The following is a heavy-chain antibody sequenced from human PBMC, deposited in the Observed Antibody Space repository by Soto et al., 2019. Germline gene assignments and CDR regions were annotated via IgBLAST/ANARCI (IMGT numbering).Heavy chain of an antibody. V-gene: IGHV4-34*01. CDR2: INHSGST. Sequence: SETPSLTCSVYGGSFSGYYWSWIRQPPGKGLEWIGEINHSGSTNYNPSLKSRVTISVDTSKNQFSLKLSSVTAADTAVYYCSRGPGENYYGSGSYLYYYGSDFRGQGTTVNVS. D-gene: IGHD3-10*01. CDR3: SRGPGENYYGSGSYLYYYGSDF. J-gene: IGHJ6*02. CDR1: GGSFSGYY.